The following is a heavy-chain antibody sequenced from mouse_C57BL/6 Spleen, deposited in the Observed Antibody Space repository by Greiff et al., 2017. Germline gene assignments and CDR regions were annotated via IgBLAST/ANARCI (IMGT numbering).Heavy chain of an antibody. CDR3: ARSVYYGSTSDY. Sequence: QVQLQQSGAELVRPGTSVKVSCKASGYAFTNYLIEWVKQRPGHGLEWIGEILPGSGSTNYNEKFKGKATFTADTSSNTAYMQLSSLTTEDSAIYYCARSVYYGSTSDYWGQGTTLTVSS. CDR2: ILPGSGST. CDR1: GYAFTNYL. V-gene: IGHV1-9*01. J-gene: IGHJ2*01. D-gene: IGHD1-1*01.